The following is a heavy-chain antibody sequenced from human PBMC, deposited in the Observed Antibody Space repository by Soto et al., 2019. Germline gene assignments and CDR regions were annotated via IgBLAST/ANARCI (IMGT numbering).Heavy chain of an antibody. J-gene: IGHJ4*02. V-gene: IGHV4-34*01. CDR3: ARGRGFGYCTNGVCYTADYDY. CDR1: GGSFSGYY. CDR2: INHSGST. Sequence: SETLSLTCAFYGGSFSGYYWSWIRQPPGKGLEWIGEINHSGSTNYNPSLKSRVTISVDTSKNQFSLKLSSVTAADTAVYYCARGRGFGYCTNGVCYTADYDYWGQGTLVTVSS. D-gene: IGHD2-8*01.